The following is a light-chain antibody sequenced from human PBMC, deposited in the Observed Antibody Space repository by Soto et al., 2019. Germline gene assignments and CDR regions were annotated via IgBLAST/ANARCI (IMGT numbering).Light chain of an antibody. Sequence: EIVLTQSPGTLSLSPVERATLSCRASQSVSSSYLAWYQQKPGQAPRLLIFDASTRATGIPDRFTGSGSGTDFTLTISRLEPEDFAVYYCQQYGSSPAITFGQGTRLEIK. J-gene: IGKJ5*01. CDR1: QSVSSSY. V-gene: IGKV3-20*01. CDR3: QQYGSSPAIT. CDR2: DAS.